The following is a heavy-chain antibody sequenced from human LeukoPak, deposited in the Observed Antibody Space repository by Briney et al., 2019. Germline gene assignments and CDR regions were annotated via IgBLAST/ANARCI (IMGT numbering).Heavy chain of an antibody. CDR3: ATRYSSGWETLYFDY. CDR2: ISGSGGST. D-gene: IGHD6-19*01. Sequence: GGSLRLSCAASGFTFSSYAMSWVRQAPGKGLEWVSAISGSGGSTYYADSVKGRFTISRDNSKNTLYLLMNSLRAEDTAVYYCATRYSSGWETLYFDYWGQGTLVTVSS. CDR1: GFTFSSYA. J-gene: IGHJ4*02. V-gene: IGHV3-23*01.